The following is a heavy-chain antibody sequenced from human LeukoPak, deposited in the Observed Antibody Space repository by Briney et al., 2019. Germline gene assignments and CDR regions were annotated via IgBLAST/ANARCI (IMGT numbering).Heavy chain of an antibody. Sequence: GGSLRLSCAASGFTFSSYWMSWVRQAPGKGLEWVANIKQDGSEKYYVDSVKGRFTISRDNAKNSLYLQMNSLRAEDTAVYYCARPPTYYYDSSAADWGQGTLVTVSS. CDR3: ARPPTYYYDSSAAD. D-gene: IGHD3-22*01. CDR1: GFTFSSYW. V-gene: IGHV3-7*01. CDR2: IKQDGSEK. J-gene: IGHJ1*01.